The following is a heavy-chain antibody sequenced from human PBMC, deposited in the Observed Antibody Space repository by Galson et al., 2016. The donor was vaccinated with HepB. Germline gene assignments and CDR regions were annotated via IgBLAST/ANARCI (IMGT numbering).Heavy chain of an antibody. CDR2: IYYGGGT. V-gene: IGHV4-31*03. Sequence: TLSLTCTVSGGSISSGGYYWSWIRQHPGKGLEWIGYIYYGGGTYYNPSLNSRVTISVDTSKNQFSLGLSSVTAADTAVYYCARDGSSSSYYYNGMDVWGQGTTVTVS. J-gene: IGHJ6*02. D-gene: IGHD6-6*01. CDR3: ARDGSSSSYYYNGMDV. CDR1: GGSISSGGYY.